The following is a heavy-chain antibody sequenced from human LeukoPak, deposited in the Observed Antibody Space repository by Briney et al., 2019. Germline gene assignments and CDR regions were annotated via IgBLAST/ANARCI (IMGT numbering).Heavy chain of an antibody. V-gene: IGHV4-34*01. J-gene: IGHJ5*02. CDR3: ARRRFPPYKVPRYNWFDP. CDR2: INHSGST. Sequence: KPSETLSLTCAVYGGSFSGYYWSWIRQPPGKGLEWIGEINHSGSTNYNPSLKSRVTISVDTSKNQFSLKLSSVTAADTAVYYCARRRFPPYKVPRYNWFDPWGQGTLVTVSS. CDR1: GGSFSGYY. D-gene: IGHD3-3*01.